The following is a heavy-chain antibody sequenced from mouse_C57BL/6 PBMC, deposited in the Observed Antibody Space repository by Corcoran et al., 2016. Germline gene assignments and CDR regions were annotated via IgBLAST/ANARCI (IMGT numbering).Heavy chain of an antibody. CDR1: GYTFTTYG. D-gene: IGHD1-1*01. Sequence: QIQLVQSGPELKKPGETVKISCKASGYTFTTYGMSWVKQAPGKGLKWMGWINTYSGVPTYADDFKGRFAFSLETSASTAYLQINNLKNEDTATYFCARTPNYYGSSLWYFDVWGTGTTVTVSS. V-gene: IGHV9-3*01. J-gene: IGHJ1*03. CDR2: INTYSGVP. CDR3: ARTPNYYGSSLWYFDV.